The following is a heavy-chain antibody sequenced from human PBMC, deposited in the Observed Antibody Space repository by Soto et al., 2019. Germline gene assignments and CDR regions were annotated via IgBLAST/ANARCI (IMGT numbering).Heavy chain of an antibody. J-gene: IGHJ4*02. CDR2: ISYDGSNK. D-gene: IGHD6-13*01. Sequence: QVQLVESGGGVVQPGRSLRLSCAASGFTFSSYAMHWVRQAPGKVLEGVAVISYDGSNKYYADSVKGGFTISRDNSKNTLYLQMNSLRAEDTAVYYCARGPDIAAAGDYWGQGTLVTVSS. CDR1: GFTFSSYA. CDR3: ARGPDIAAAGDY. V-gene: IGHV3-30-3*01.